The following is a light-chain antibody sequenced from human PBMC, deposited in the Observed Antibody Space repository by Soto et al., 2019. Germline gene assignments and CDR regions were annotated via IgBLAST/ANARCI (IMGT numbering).Light chain of an antibody. CDR2: EVS. Sequence: QSALTQAASGSGFPGQSITISCTRTSSDVGNYNLVSWYQHHPGKAPKLMIYEVSKRPSGVSNRFSGSKSGDTASLTISGLQAEDEADYYCCSYAGSNYVFGTGTKSPS. J-gene: IGLJ1*01. V-gene: IGLV2-23*02. CDR3: CSYAGSNYV. CDR1: SSDVGNYNL.